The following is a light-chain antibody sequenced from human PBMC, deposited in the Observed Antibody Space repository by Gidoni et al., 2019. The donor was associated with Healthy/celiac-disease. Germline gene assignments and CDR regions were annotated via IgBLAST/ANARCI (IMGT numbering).Light chain of an antibody. CDR1: QSVLYSSNNKNY. J-gene: IGKJ5*01. Sequence: DIVMTQSPDSLAVSLGERATINCKSSQSVLYSSNNKNYLAWYQQKPGQPPKLLIYCASNRESGVPDRFSGSGSGTDFTLTISSLQAEDVAVYYCQQYYSTPITFGQGTRLEIK. V-gene: IGKV4-1*01. CDR3: QQYYSTPIT. CDR2: CAS.